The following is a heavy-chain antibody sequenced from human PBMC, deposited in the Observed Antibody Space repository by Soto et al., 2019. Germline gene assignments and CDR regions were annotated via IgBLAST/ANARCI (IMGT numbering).Heavy chain of an antibody. Sequence: PGGSLRLSCAASGFTFSSYWMSWVRQAPGKGLEWVANIKQDGSEKYYVDSVKGRFTISRDNTKNSLYLQMNSLRAEDTAVYYCARVMTTVPYHPRYFDLWGRGTLVTVSS. CDR1: GFTFSSYW. D-gene: IGHD4-17*01. V-gene: IGHV3-7*01. CDR3: ARVMTTVPYHPRYFDL. CDR2: IKQDGSEK. J-gene: IGHJ2*01.